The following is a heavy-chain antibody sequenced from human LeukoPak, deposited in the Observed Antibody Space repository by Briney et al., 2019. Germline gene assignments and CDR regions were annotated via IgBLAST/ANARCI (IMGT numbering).Heavy chain of an antibody. D-gene: IGHD5-18*01. J-gene: IGHJ4*02. CDR2: IIPIFGTA. CDR3: ARRGYSYGYGGFFDY. Sequence: ASVTVSCKASGGTFSSYAISWVRQAPGQGLEWMGGIIPIFGTANYAQKFQGRVTITADESTSTAYMELSSLRSEDTAVYYCARRGYSYGYGGFFDYWGQGTLVTVSS. V-gene: IGHV1-69*01. CDR1: GGTFSSYA.